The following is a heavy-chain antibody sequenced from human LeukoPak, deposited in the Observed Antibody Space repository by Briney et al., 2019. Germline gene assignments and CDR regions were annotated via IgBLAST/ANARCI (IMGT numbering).Heavy chain of an antibody. CDR1: GFTFSIYI. Sequence: GGSLRLSCEASGFTFSIYIMNWVREVPGKRLEGVSYIISQSIDIYYVESVWRGCAISRDTAKMSLYLHMNSLTAEDTAVYFCSRDLDCTVTTFFDGDDGFDLWGQGTMVTVSS. CDR3: SRDLDCTVTTFFDGDDGFDL. J-gene: IGHJ3*01. D-gene: IGHD2-8*02. V-gene: IGHV3-21*01. CDR2: IISQSIDI.